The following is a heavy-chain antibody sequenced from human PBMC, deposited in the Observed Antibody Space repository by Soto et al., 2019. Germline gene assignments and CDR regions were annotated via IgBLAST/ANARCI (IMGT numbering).Heavy chain of an antibody. Sequence: GGSLRLSCAASGFTFSSYWMSWVRQAPGKGLEWVSAISGSGGSTYYADSVKGWFTISRDNSKNTLYLQMNSLRAEDTAVYYCAKGEWLMLFDYWGQGTLVTVSS. D-gene: IGHD6-19*01. CDR1: GFTFSSYW. J-gene: IGHJ4*02. V-gene: IGHV3-23*01. CDR3: AKGEWLMLFDY. CDR2: ISGSGGST.